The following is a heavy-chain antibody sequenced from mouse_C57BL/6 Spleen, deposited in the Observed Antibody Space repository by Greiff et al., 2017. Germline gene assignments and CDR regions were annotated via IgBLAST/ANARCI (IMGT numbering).Heavy chain of an antibody. CDR1: GYTFTDYN. Sequence: VQLQQSGPELVKPGDSVKIPCKASGYTFTDYNMDWVKQSHGKSLEWIGDINPNNGGTIYNQKFKSQATLTVDKSSSTAYMELRSLTSEDTAVYYCGRSVAWFADWGKGTLVTVSA. J-gene: IGHJ3*01. V-gene: IGHV1-18*01. CDR2: INPNNGGT. CDR3: GRSVAWFAD.